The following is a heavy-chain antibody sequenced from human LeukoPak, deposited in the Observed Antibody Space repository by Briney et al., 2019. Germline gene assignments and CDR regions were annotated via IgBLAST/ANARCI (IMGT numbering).Heavy chain of an antibody. J-gene: IGHJ4*02. V-gene: IGHV1-18*01. D-gene: IGHD3-22*01. CDR2: ISTYNDDT. Sequence: ASVKVSCKASGYTFTSYGISWVRQAPGQGLEWMGWISTYNDDTNYAQKFQGRVTITADESTSTAYMELSSLRSEDTAVYYCARADHYYDSSGGFDYWGQGTLVTVSS. CDR1: GYTFTSYG. CDR3: ARADHYYDSSGGFDY.